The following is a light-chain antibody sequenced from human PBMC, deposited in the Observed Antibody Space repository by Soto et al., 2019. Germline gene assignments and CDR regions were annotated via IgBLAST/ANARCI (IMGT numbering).Light chain of an antibody. Sequence: EIGLTQSPATLSLSPGERATLSCRASQSVSSYLAWYQQKPGQAPRLLIYDASNRATGIPARFSGSGSGTDFPLTISSLEPEDFAVYYCQQRSNWPVTFGQGTRLEI. CDR3: QQRSNWPVT. V-gene: IGKV3-11*01. J-gene: IGKJ5*01. CDR1: QSVSSY. CDR2: DAS.